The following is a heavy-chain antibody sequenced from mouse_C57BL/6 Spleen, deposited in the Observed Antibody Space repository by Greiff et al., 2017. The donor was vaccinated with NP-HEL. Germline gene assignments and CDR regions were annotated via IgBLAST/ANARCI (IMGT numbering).Heavy chain of an antibody. J-gene: IGHJ3*01. Sequence: VQLQQPGAELVRPGSSVKLSCKASGYTFTSYWMHWVKQRPIQGLEWIGNIDPSDSETHYNQKFKDKATLTVDKSSSTAYMQLSSLTSEDSAVYYCARGMGYYGFAYWGQGTLVTVSA. D-gene: IGHD2-3*01. V-gene: IGHV1-52*01. CDR1: GYTFTSYW. CDR3: ARGMGYYGFAY. CDR2: IDPSDSET.